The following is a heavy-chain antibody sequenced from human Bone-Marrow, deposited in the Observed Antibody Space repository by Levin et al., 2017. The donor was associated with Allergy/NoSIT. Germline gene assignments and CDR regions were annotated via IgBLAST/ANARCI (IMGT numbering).Heavy chain of an antibody. V-gene: IGHV4-59*02. CDR3: ASDSSVMRKGLDC. J-gene: IGHJ4*02. CDR1: GGSVSSYH. Sequence: SETLSLTCTVSGGSVSSYHWSWVRQPPGKGLEWLGFIYYSGSTDYNPSLKSRVTMSLDTSKTQFSLRLSSVPAADTAVYFCASDSSVMRKGLDCWGQGIMVTVSS. CDR2: IYYSGST. D-gene: IGHD6-19*01.